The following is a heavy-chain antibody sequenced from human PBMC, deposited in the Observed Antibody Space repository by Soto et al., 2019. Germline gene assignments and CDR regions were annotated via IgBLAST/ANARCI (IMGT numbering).Heavy chain of an antibody. J-gene: IGHJ6*02. CDR3: ARGGEPLGYYGLDV. CDR2: MYYTGVT. V-gene: IGHV4-61*01. CDR1: GGSVRSGNHF. Sequence: QVQLQESGPGLLKASETLSLTCSVSGGSVRSGNHFWNWIRKPPGRGLEWLGYMYYTGVTNYNPSLKSRVSMSVDTSKDQFSLKLTSLTAADTAVYYCARGGEPLGYYGLDVWGQGTTVTVSS.